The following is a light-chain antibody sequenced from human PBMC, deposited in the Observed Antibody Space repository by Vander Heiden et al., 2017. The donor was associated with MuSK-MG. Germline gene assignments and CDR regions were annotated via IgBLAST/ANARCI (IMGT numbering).Light chain of an antibody. CDR1: QGISSY. CDR2: AAS. J-gene: IGKJ5*01. CDR3: QQRSFSPVT. Sequence: DIQLTQSPSFLSASVGDRVTITCRASQGISSYLVWYQQKPGKAPKLLLYAASTLQSGVPSRFSGSGSGTEFTLTISSLQPEDFATYYCQQRSFSPVTFGQGTRLEI. V-gene: IGKV1-9*01.